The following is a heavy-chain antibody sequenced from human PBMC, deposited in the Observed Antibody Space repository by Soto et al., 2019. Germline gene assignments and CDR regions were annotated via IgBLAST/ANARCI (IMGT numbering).Heavy chain of an antibody. CDR2: ISYDGSNK. CDR3: AKDNFIAAAGYYYYGMDV. Sequence: GGSLRLSCAASGFTFSSYGMHWVRQAPGKGLEWVAVISYDGSNKYYADSVKGRFTISRDNSKNTLYLQMNSLRAEDTAGYYCAKDNFIAAAGYYYYGMDVWGQGTTVTVSS. J-gene: IGHJ6*02. V-gene: IGHV3-30*18. CDR1: GFTFSSYG. D-gene: IGHD6-13*01.